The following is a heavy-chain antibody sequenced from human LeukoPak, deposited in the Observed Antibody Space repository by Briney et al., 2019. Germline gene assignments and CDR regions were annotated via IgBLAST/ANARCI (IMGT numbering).Heavy chain of an antibody. CDR3: AKDSRGTTTTIYYFDC. J-gene: IGHJ4*02. CDR2: IYHSGST. D-gene: IGHD4-17*01. CDR1: GGSISSGGYS. Sequence: SETLSLTCAVSGGSISSGGYSWSWIRQPPGKGLEWIGYIYHSGSTYYNPSLKSRVTISVDRSKNQFSLKLSSVTAADTAVYYCAKDSRGTTTTIYYFDCWGQGTLVTVSS. V-gene: IGHV4-30-2*01.